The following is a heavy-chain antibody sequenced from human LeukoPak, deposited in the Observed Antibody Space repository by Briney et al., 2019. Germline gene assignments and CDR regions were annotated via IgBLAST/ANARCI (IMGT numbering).Heavy chain of an antibody. CDR3: ARGVMATRFDY. V-gene: IGHV3-21*01. J-gene: IGHJ4*02. Sequence: GGSLRLSCAASGFTFSSYSMNWVRQAPGKGLEWVSSISSSSSYIYYADSVKGRFTISRDNARNSLYLQMNSLRAEDTAVYYCARGVMATRFDYWGQGTLVTVSS. D-gene: IGHD5-24*01. CDR1: GFTFSSYS. CDR2: ISSSSSYI.